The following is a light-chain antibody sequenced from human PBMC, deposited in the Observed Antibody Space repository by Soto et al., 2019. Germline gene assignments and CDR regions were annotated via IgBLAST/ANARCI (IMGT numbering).Light chain of an antibody. V-gene: IGKV1-5*03. J-gene: IGKJ1*01. CDR3: QHYNSYSEA. CDR1: QTIDSW. Sequence: DIKITQSPSALSASVGDRVTITCRASQTIDSWSAWYQQRPGKPPNLLIYKASTLASGVPSRFSGSGSGTEFTLTINSLQPDDFATYYCQHYNSYSEAFGQGTKVDIK. CDR2: KAS.